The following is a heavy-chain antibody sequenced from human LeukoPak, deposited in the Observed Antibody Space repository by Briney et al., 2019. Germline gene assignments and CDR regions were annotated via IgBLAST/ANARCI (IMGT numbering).Heavy chain of an antibody. V-gene: IGHV3-30-3*01. Sequence: PGRSLRLSCAASGFTFSSYAMHWVRQAPGKGLEWVAVISYDGSNKYYADSVKGRFTISRDNSKNTLYLQMNSLRAEDTAVYYCARDYGDYYDSSGQQDRYFQHWGQGTLVTVSS. CDR1: GFTFSSYA. CDR2: ISYDGSNK. CDR3: ARDYGDYYDSSGQQDRYFQH. D-gene: IGHD3-22*01. J-gene: IGHJ1*01.